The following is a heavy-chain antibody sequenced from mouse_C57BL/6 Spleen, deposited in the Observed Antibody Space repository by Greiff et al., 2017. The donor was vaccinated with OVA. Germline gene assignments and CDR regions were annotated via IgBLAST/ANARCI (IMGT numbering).Heavy chain of an antibody. V-gene: IGHV1-69*01. CDR2: IDPSDSYT. CDR3: ARWDIYDGYYGFAY. D-gene: IGHD2-3*01. Sequence: QVQLQQPGAELVMPGASVKLSCKASGYTFTSYWMHWVKQRPGQGLEWIGEIDPSDSYTNYNQKFKGKSTLTVDKSSSTAYMQLSSLTSEDSAVYYCARWDIYDGYYGFAYWGQGTLVTVSA. CDR1: GYTFTSYW. J-gene: IGHJ3*01.